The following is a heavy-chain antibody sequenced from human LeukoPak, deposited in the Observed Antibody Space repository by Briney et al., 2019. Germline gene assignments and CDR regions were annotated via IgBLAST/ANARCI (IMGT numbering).Heavy chain of an antibody. CDR3: ARAGVESSGYYAFDV. D-gene: IGHD3-22*01. CDR2: ISSDGINK. J-gene: IGHJ3*01. Sequence: PGGSLRLSCAASGFTFNNYLMHWVRQAPGNGLEWVAVISSDGINKYYADSVKGRFTISRDNSENTLYLQMNSLRAEDTAVYYCARAGVESSGYYAFDVWGQGTILTVSS. CDR1: GFTFNNYL. V-gene: IGHV3-30*04.